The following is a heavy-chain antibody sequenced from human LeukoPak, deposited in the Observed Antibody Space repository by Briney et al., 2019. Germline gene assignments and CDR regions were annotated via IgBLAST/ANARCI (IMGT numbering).Heavy chain of an antibody. J-gene: IGHJ5*02. CDR1: GFTFSNAW. CDR2: IQSKTDSGTT. Sequence: KPGGSLRLSCAASGFTFSNAWMSWVRQAPGKGLEWVGRIQSKTDSGTTDYAAPVKGRFNISRDDSKNTLYLQMNSLKTDDTAVYYCTTELYCGGDCYPGAWGQGTLVTVSS. D-gene: IGHD2-21*02. CDR3: TTELYCGGDCYPGA. V-gene: IGHV3-15*01.